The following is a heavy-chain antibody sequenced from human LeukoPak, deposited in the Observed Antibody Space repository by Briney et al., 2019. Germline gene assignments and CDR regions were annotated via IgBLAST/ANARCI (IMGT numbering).Heavy chain of an antibody. D-gene: IGHD7-27*01. CDR1: VGSIGPYY. CDR3: AREGLTGNRQIFDY. Sequence: SETLSLTCTVSVGSIGPYYRSWLRQPPGQALEWIGRSYTTGSTNYNPSPKSRVTISADTSNNQFSLKLSSVTAADTAVYYCAREGLTGNRQIFDYWGQGTLVTVSS. J-gene: IGHJ4*02. CDR2: SYTTGST. V-gene: IGHV4-4*07.